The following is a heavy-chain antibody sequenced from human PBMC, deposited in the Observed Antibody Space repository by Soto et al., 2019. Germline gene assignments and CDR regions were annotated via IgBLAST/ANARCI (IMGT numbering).Heavy chain of an antibody. CDR2: IYPGDSDT. J-gene: IGHJ4*02. D-gene: IGHD3-22*01. CDR3: ARCLYYYDSSGYYPYYFDY. CDR1: GYSFTSYW. V-gene: IGHV5-51*01. Sequence: GESLKISCKGSGYSFTSYWIGWVRQMPGKGLEWMGIIYPGDSDTRYSPSFQGQVTISADKSISTAYLQWSSLKASDTAMYYCARCLYYYDSSGYYPYYFDYWGQGTLVTVSS.